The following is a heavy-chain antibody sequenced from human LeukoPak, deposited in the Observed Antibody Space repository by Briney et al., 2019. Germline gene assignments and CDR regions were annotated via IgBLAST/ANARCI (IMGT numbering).Heavy chain of an antibody. CDR2: IKGDGSEK. D-gene: IGHD6-19*01. CDR1: GFTLRSYD. V-gene: IGHV3-7*01. Sequence: GGSLRLSCAASGFTLRSYDMSWVRQAPGKGLEWVANIKGDGSEKLYLDSLRGRFTISRDYAKNSLYLQMNNLRAEDTAVYYCARIGGSVDIGWFFDYWGQGTLVTVSS. CDR3: ARIGGSVDIGWFFDY. J-gene: IGHJ4*02.